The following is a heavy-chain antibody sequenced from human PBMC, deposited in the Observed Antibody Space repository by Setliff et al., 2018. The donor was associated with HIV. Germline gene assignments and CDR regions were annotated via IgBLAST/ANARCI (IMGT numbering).Heavy chain of an antibody. Sequence: SETLSLTCTVSGGSISSHYWIWIRQPPGKRLEWIGYIHYSGATNYNPSLKSRVTISLDTSRTQFSLRLSSVTAADTAVYYCARHSPNVGVRGDAFDIWGQGTVVTVSS. CDR1: GGSISSHY. V-gene: IGHV4-59*08. CDR3: ARHSPNVGVRGDAFDI. J-gene: IGHJ3*02. CDR2: IHYSGAT. D-gene: IGHD2-8*01.